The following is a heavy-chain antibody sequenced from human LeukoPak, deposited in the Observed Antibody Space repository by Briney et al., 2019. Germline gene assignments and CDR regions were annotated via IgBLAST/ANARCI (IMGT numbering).Heavy chain of an antibody. CDR1: GFTFDDYA. J-gene: IGHJ5*02. CDR3: ARSYRGSHRNWFDH. Sequence: PGGSLRLSCAASGFTFDDYAMHWVRQAPGKGLEWVSGISWNSGSIGYADSVKGRFTISRDNAKNSLYLQMNSLRAEDTAVYYCARSYRGSHRNWFDHWGQGTLVTVSS. CDR2: ISWNSGSI. D-gene: IGHD1-26*01. V-gene: IGHV3-9*01.